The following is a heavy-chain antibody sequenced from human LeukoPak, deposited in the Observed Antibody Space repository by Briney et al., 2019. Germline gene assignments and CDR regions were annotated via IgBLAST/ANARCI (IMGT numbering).Heavy chain of an antibody. CDR3: ARVPNYCYDSSGHYYFDY. D-gene: IGHD3-22*01. V-gene: IGHV1-18*01. CDR2: ISAYNGNT. J-gene: IGHJ4*02. Sequence: VASVKVSCKASGYTFTSYGISWVRQAPGQGLEWMGWISAYNGNTNYVQKLQGRVTMTTDTSTSTAYMELRSLRSDDTAVYYCARVPNYCYDSSGHYYFDYWGQGTLVTVCS. CDR1: GYTFTSYG.